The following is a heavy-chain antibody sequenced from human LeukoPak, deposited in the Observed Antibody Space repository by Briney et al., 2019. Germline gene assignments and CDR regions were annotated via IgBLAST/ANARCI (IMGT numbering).Heavy chain of an antibody. CDR2: IYHSGST. D-gene: IGHD3-10*01. CDR1: GGSISSGGYS. Sequence: SETLSLTCAVSGGSISSGGYSWSWIRQPPGKGLEWIGYIYHSGSTYYNPSLKGRVTISVDRSKNQFSLKLSSVTAADTAVYYCARGGLYYYGSGSYTPIDPWGQGTLVTVSS. J-gene: IGHJ5*02. V-gene: IGHV4-30-2*01. CDR3: ARGGLYYYGSGSYTPIDP.